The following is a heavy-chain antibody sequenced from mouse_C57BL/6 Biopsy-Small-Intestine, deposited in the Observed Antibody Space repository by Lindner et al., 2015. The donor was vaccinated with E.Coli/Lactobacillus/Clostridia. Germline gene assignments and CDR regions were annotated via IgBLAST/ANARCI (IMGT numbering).Heavy chain of an antibody. CDR2: FYPGTRSV. Sequence: VQLQESGPELVKPGASVKISCKASGYTFTDYTIHWVKQRSGQGLEWIGWFYPGTRSVMYNENFKDKATLTADKSSSTVYMELSRLTSEDSAVYFCARHEVVGPWFAYWGQGTLVTVSA. J-gene: IGHJ3*01. CDR3: ARHEVVGPWFAY. CDR1: GYTFTDYT. V-gene: IGHV1-62-2*01.